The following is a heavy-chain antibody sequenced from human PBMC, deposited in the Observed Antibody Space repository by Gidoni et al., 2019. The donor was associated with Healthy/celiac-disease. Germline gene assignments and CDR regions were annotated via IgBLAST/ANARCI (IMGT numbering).Heavy chain of an antibody. V-gene: IGHV4-39*01. CDR2: IYYSGST. D-gene: IGHD3-3*01. J-gene: IGHJ5*02. CDR3: ARLEAYYDFWSGYYTGISWLDP. CDR1: GGYISSSSYY. Sequence: QLQLQESGPGLVKPSETLSLTCPVSGGYISSSSYYWGWIRQPPGKGLEWIGSIYYSGSTYYNPSLKSRVTISVDTSNNQFSLKLSSVTAADTAVYYCARLEAYYDFWSGYYTGISWLDPWGQGTLVTVSS.